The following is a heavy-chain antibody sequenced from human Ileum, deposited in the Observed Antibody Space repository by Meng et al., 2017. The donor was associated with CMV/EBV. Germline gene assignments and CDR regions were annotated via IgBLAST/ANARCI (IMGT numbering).Heavy chain of an antibody. Sequence: GESLKISCAVSGFTFSNYWMSWVRQAPGKGLEWVANIKQDGSDKDYVDSVKGRFTISRDNAKNSLYLQMNSLRVEDTAVYYCARGWAYGGGYSGYYFDYWGQGTLVTVSS. CDR1: GFTFSNYW. V-gene: IGHV3-7*01. CDR3: ARGWAYGGGYSGYYFDY. CDR2: IKQDGSDK. J-gene: IGHJ4*02. D-gene: IGHD3-22*01.